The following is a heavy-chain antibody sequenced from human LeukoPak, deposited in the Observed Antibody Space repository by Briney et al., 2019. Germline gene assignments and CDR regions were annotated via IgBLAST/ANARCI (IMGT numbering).Heavy chain of an antibody. CDR3: ARDRDGYTFDI. D-gene: IGHD5-24*01. CDR2: IYSGGST. CDR1: GFTVSSNY. V-gene: IGHV3-66*01. J-gene: IGHJ3*02. Sequence: SGGSLRLSCAAPGFTVSSNYMSWVRQAPGKGLEWVSVIYSGGSTYYADSVKGRFTISRDKAKNSLYLQMNSLRAEDTAVYYCARDRDGYTFDIWGQGTMVTVSS.